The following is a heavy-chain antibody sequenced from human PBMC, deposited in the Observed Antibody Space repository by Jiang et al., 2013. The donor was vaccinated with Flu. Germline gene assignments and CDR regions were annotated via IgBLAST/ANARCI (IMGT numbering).Heavy chain of an antibody. CDR2: IYPGDSDT. J-gene: IGHJ4*02. V-gene: IGHV5-51*01. D-gene: IGHD2-15*01. Sequence: QLVESGAEVKKPGESLEISCKGSGYSFTTYWIGWVRQMPGKGLEWMGIIYPGDSDTRYSPSFQGQVTISADKSISTAYLQWSSLKASDTAIYYCARSRYCSSGTCYVDYWGQGTLVTVSS. CDR1: GYSFTTYW. CDR3: ARSRYCSSGTCYVDY.